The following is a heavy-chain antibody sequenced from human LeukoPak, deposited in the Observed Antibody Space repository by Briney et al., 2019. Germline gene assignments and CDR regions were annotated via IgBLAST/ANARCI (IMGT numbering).Heavy chain of an antibody. V-gene: IGHV4-39*01. CDR1: GGSISSSSYY. J-gene: IGHJ4*02. CDR2: IYYSGST. D-gene: IGHD4-17*01. CDR3: ARSNTVTRYYFDY. Sequence: SETLSLTCTVSGGSISSSSYYCGWIRQPPGKGLEWIGSIYYSGSTYYNPSLKSRVTISVDTSKNQFSLKLSSVTAADTAVYYCARSNTVTRYYFDYWGQGTLVTVSS.